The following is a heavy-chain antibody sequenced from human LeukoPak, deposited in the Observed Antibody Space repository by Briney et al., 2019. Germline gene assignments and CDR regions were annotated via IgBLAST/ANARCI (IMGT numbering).Heavy chain of an antibody. V-gene: IGHV3-53*01. J-gene: IGHJ4*02. Sequence: GGSLRLSCAASGFTVSSNDMSWVRQAPGKGLECISVIYSGGSTDYADSVKGRLTISRDNSKNTLYLQMNSLRAEDTAVYYCARVVEHDYGDYCLDYWGQGTLVTVSS. CDR2: IYSGGST. D-gene: IGHD4-17*01. CDR1: GFTVSSND. CDR3: ARVVEHDYGDYCLDY.